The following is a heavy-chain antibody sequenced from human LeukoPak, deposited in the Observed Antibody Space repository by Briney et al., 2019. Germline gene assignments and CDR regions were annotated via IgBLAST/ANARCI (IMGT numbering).Heavy chain of an antibody. J-gene: IGHJ4*02. V-gene: IGHV4-61*01. D-gene: IGHD1-26*01. Sequence: SGTLSLTCTVSGGSISSGSYYWSWIRQPPGKGLEWIGYIYYSGSTNYNPSLKSRVTISVDTSKNQFSLKLSSVTAADTAVYYCARDRGFDSGSSYFDYWGQGTLVTVSS. CDR3: ARDRGFDSGSSYFDY. CDR2: IYYSGST. CDR1: GGSISSGSYY.